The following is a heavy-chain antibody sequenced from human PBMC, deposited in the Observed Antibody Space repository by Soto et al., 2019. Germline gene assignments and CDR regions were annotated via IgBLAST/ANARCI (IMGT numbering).Heavy chain of an antibody. J-gene: IGHJ4*02. D-gene: IGHD6-13*01. CDR1: GGSISSYY. CDR3: ARHLEMAAAGITNFDY. V-gene: IGHV4-59*08. CDR2: IYYSGST. Sequence: SETLSLTCTVSGGSISSYYWSWIRQPPGKGLEWIGYIYYSGSTNYNPSLKSRVTISVDTSKNQFSLKLSSVTAADTAVYYCARHLEMAAAGITNFDYWGQGTLVTVSS.